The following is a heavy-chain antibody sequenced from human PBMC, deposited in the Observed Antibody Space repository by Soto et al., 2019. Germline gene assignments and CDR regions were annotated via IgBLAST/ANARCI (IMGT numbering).Heavy chain of an antibody. V-gene: IGHV4-30-2*01. CDR2: IYHSGST. J-gene: IGHJ6*02. CDR3: ARTQDYYYGMDV. Sequence: PSETLSLTCAVSGGSISSGGYSWSWIRQPPGKGLEWIGYIYHSGSTYYNPSLKSRVTISVDRSKNQFSLKLSSVTAADTAVYYCARTQDYYYGMDVWGQGTTVTSP. CDR1: GGSISSGGYS.